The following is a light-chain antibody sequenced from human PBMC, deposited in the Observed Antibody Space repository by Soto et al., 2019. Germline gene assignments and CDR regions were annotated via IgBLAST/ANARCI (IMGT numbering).Light chain of an antibody. CDR3: QQYSGNSFT. Sequence: DIQMTQSPSTLSASVGDRVTITCRASQSVFTWVAWYQQKPGRAPKLLIFDGMDVENGVPPRLSGDGSETAFTLTISGVQPDEFATYCCQQYSGNSFTLGQGTKLEI. CDR2: DGM. V-gene: IGKV1-5*01. J-gene: IGKJ2*01. CDR1: QSVFTW.